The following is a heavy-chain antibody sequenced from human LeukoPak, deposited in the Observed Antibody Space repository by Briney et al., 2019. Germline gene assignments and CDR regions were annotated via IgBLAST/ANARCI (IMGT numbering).Heavy chain of an antibody. CDR1: GFTFGSYS. V-gene: IGHV3-48*01. CDR3: AREDGVVIAVGYYYYMDV. Sequence: PGGSLRLSCAASGFTFGSYSMNWVRQAPGQGLEWISYITSGSNTIYYADSEKGRFTISRHNAKNSLYLQMNSLRAEDTAVYYCAREDGVVIAVGYYYYMDVWGKGTTVTVSS. D-gene: IGHD3-3*01. J-gene: IGHJ6*03. CDR2: ITSGSNTI.